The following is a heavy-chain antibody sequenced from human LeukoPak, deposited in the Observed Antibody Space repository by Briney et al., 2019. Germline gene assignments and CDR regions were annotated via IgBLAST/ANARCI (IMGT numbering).Heavy chain of an antibody. Sequence: ETLSLTCTVSGGSISTSNYYWGWIRQAPGKGLEWLSALSGCGRDTYYADSVKGRFTISRDESKNTLYLQMNSLRAEDTAVYYCAIPGSAYYPAPFDFWGQGTLVTVSS. D-gene: IGHD3-22*01. V-gene: IGHV3-23*01. CDR2: LSGCGRDT. CDR1: GGSISTSNYY. CDR3: AIPGSAYYPAPFDF. J-gene: IGHJ4*02.